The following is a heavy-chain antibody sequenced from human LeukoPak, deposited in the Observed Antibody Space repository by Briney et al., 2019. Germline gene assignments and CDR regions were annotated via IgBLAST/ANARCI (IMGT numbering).Heavy chain of an antibody. CDR3: ARAPTQYYYDSSGYRFDP. Sequence: ASVKVSCKASGCTFTSYDINWVRQATGQGLEWMGWMNPNSGNTGYAQKFQGRVTMTRDTSISTAYMELSRLRSDDTAVYYCARAPTQYYYDSSGYRFDPWGQGTLVTVSS. V-gene: IGHV1-8*01. CDR1: GCTFTSYD. CDR2: MNPNSGNT. J-gene: IGHJ5*02. D-gene: IGHD3-22*01.